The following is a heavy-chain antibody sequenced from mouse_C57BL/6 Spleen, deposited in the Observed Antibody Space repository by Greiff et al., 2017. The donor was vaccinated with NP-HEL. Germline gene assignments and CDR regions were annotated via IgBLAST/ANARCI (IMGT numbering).Heavy chain of an antibody. CDR1: GYTFTSYW. D-gene: IGHD3-2*02. CDR3: ARGNSGAYFDY. CDR2: IDPSDSYT. V-gene: IGHV1-50*01. J-gene: IGHJ2*01. Sequence: QVQLQQPGAELVKPGASVKLSCKASGYTFTSYWMQWVKQRPGQGLEWIGEIDPSDSYTNYNQKFKGKATLTVDTSSSIAYMQLSSLTSEDSAVYYCARGNSGAYFDYWGQGTTLTVSS.